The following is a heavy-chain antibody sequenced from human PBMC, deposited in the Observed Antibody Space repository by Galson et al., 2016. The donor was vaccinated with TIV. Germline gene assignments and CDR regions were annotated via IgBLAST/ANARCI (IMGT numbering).Heavy chain of an antibody. V-gene: IGHV3-7*01. Sequence: SLRLSCAASRFSFNTYWMSWLRQAPGKGLEWVASINQGGSEKAYVDSVKGRFTISRDNAQTSLNLQMASLRAEGTAVYYCARMLFDIVGAPAATPTGYFDPWGQGTLVTVSS. CDR1: RFSFNTYW. CDR2: INQGGSEK. J-gene: IGHJ5*02. CDR3: ARMLFDIVGAPAATPTGYFDP. D-gene: IGHD2-2*01.